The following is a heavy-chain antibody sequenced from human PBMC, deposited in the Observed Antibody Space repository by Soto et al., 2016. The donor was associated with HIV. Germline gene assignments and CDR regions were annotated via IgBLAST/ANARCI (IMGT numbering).Heavy chain of an antibody. V-gene: IGHV3-73*01. Sequence: EVQLVESGGGLVQPGGSLKLSCAASGFIFSDSVMHWVRQASGKGLEWVGRIRSRANSYATTYAASVKGRFTISRDDSKNTAYLQMNSLKTEDTAVYYCTRHPPMDVLGPRDHGHRLL. CDR1: GFIFSDSV. J-gene: IGHJ6*02. CDR2: IRSRANSYAT. CDR3: TRHPPMDV.